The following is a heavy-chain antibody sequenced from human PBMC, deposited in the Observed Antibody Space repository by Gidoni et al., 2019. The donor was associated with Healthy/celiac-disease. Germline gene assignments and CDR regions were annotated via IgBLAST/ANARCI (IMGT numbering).Heavy chain of an antibody. J-gene: IGHJ4*02. CDR1: GFTVSSNY. Sequence: EVQLVESGGGLVQSGGSLRLSCAASGFTVSSNYMSWVRQAPGTGLEWVSVIYSGGSKYYADSVKGRFTISRHNSKNTLYLQMNSLRAEDTAVYYCARDQVGATENWGQGTLVTVSS. CDR3: ARDQVGATEN. V-gene: IGHV3-53*04. D-gene: IGHD1-26*01. CDR2: IYSGGSK.